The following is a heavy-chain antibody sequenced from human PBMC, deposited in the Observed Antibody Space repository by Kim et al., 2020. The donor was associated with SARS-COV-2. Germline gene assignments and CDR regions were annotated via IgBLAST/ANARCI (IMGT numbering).Heavy chain of an antibody. Sequence: NPAFQGQVTISTDKSNSTAYLQWSSLKASDTAMYYCARRIDSSGYSFFDYWGQGTLVTVSS. V-gene: IGHV5-51*01. D-gene: IGHD3-22*01. CDR3: ARRIDSSGYSFFDY. J-gene: IGHJ4*02.